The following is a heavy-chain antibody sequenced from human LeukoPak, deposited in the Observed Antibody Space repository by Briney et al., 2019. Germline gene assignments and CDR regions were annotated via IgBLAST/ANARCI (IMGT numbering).Heavy chain of an antibody. Sequence: SVKVSCKASGGTFSSYTVNWVRQAPGQGLEWMGGIIPIFGTANYAQKFQGRVTITTDESTSTAYMELSSLRSEDTAVYYCARARNWEGLDYWGQGTLVTVSS. CDR2: IIPIFGTA. CDR1: GGTFSSYT. V-gene: IGHV1-69*05. J-gene: IGHJ4*02. D-gene: IGHD7-27*01. CDR3: ARARNWEGLDY.